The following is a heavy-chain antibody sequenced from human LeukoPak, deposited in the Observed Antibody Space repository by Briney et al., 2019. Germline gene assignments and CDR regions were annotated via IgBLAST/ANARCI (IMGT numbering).Heavy chain of an antibody. V-gene: IGHV3-23*01. CDR2: IGGSGSRT. CDR1: GFTISSYA. J-gene: IGHJ4*02. Sequence: GGSLRLSCAASGFTISSYAMSWVRQAPGKSLEWVSGIGGSGSRTYYADSVKGRFTISRDNAKNSLYLQMNSLRAEDTAVYYCARILMGTTIDYWGQGTLVTVSS. D-gene: IGHD1-26*01. CDR3: ARILMGTTIDY.